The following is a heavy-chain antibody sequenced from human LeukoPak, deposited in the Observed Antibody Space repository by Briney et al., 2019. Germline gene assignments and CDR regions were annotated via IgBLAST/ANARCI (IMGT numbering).Heavy chain of an antibody. CDR3: ATSNDVKTAPYDL. CDR1: GGSISSYC. Sequence: SETLSLTFTVSGGSISSYCWSWVRQPPGKGLEWIGYISPSGSTDYNPSLKSRVTMSVDTSKNQLSMELRFLTAADTAVYYCATSNDVKTAPYDLWGQGTLVTVSS. J-gene: IGHJ5*02. V-gene: IGHV4-4*09. D-gene: IGHD1-1*01. CDR2: ISPSGST.